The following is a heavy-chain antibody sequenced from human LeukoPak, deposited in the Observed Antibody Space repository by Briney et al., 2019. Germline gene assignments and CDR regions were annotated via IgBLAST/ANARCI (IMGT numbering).Heavy chain of an antibody. CDR1: GYTFTGYY. CDR2: INPNSGGT. CDR3: ARSNYDNDAFDI. V-gene: IGHV1-2*02. J-gene: IGHJ3*02. Sequence: ASVKVSCKASGYTFTGYYMHWVRQAPGQGLEWMGWINPNSGGTNYAQKFQGRVTMTRDTSISTAYMELSRLRSDDTAVYYCARSNYDNDAFDIWGRGTMVTVSS. D-gene: IGHD3-22*01.